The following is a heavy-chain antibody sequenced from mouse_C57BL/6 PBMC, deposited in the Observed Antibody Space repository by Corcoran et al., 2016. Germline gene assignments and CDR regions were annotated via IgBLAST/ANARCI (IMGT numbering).Heavy chain of an antibody. CDR2: INTYSGVP. CDR1: GYTCTTYG. J-gene: IGHJ4*01. Sequence: QIKLVQSGNELKKPGETVKNSCKVSGYTCTTYGMSWVKQATGKGLKCMGWINTYSGVPTYADDFKGRCAFSSETSASTDYLQINNLKNEDTATYFYSPYLRVAMDYWGQRTSVTVSS. CDR3: SPYLRVAMDY. V-gene: IGHV9-3*01. D-gene: IGHD1-1*01.